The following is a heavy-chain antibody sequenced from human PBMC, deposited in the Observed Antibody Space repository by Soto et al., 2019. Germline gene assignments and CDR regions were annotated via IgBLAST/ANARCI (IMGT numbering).Heavy chain of an antibody. Sequence: ESGGGLVKPGGSLRLSCAASGFILSNAWMSWVRQAPGKGLEWVGRIKSKTGGGTTEYAAPVKGRVTVSRDDSKNTLYLDMDSLKTEDTAVYYCPTYSSGWAYFHYWGQGTLVTVSS. CDR1: GFILSNAW. V-gene: IGHV3-15*01. J-gene: IGHJ4*02. D-gene: IGHD6-19*01. CDR3: PTYSSGWAYFHY. CDR2: IKSKTGGGTT.